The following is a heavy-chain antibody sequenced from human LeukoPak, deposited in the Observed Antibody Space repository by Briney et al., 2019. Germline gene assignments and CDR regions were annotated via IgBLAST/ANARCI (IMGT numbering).Heavy chain of an antibody. CDR3: VRGGTGNGNYFDF. J-gene: IGHJ4*02. Sequence: PGGSLRLSCAASGFTFSSYSMNWVRQAPGKGLEWVSSISSSSSYIYYADSVKGRFTISRDNAKNSLSLQMNGLRGEDTAVYYCVRGGTGNGNYFDFWGQGTLVTVSS. CDR2: ISSSSSYI. V-gene: IGHV3-21*06. D-gene: IGHD1-1*01. CDR1: GFTFSSYS.